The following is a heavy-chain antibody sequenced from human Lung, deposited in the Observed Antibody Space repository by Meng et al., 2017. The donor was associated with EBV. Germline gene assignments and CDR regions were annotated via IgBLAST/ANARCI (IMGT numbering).Heavy chain of an antibody. CDR3: VAHAIYTGT. CDR1: GSTFPSMT. V-gene: IGHV1-69*01. D-gene: IGHD2-21*01. J-gene: IGHJ5*02. CDR2: VIPIFGKP. Sequence: VQWGEGGGERESPGPPVKVPSQAFGSTFPSMTIIWAQHARGQGLEWMGGVIPIFGKPHYAQNFSGRDTLTDHESTSAAYLELSRLRSDDTVVYYCVAHAIYTGTWGQGTLVTVSS.